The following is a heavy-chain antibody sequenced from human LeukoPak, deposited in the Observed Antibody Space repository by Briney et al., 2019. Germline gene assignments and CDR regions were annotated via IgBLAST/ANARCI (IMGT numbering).Heavy chain of an antibody. J-gene: IGHJ3*02. CDR2: IIPIFGTA. Sequence: GASVKVSCKASGGTFSSYAISWVRQAPGQGLEWMGGIIPIFGTANYAQKFQGRVTITTDESTSTAYMELSSLRSEDTAVYYCAGTTVVPARGDAFDIWGQGTMVTVSS. CDR1: GGTFSSYA. V-gene: IGHV1-69*05. D-gene: IGHD4-23*01. CDR3: AGTTVVPARGDAFDI.